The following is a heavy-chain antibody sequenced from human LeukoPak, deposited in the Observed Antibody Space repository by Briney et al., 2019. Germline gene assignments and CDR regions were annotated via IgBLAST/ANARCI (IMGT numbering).Heavy chain of an antibody. CDR1: GFTFSSYG. Sequence: GGSLRLSCAASGFTFSSYGMHWVRQAPGKGLEWVAVIWYDGSNKYYADSVKGRFTISRDNSKNTLYLQMNSLRAEDTAVYYCARGGQRSDYFDYWGQGTLVTVSS. D-gene: IGHD4-17*01. CDR2: IWYDGSNK. J-gene: IGHJ4*02. CDR3: ARGGQRSDYFDY. V-gene: IGHV3-33*01.